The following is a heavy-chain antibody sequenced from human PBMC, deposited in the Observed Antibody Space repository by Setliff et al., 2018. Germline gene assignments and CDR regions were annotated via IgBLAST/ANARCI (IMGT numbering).Heavy chain of an antibody. CDR3: ASGLEFDY. Sequence: SETLSLTCSVSGGSISPYYWIWIRQSPGKGLEWIGYIFYSGSARYNPSLESRVTMSVDTSKNQISLKLTSVTAADTAVYYCASGLEFDYWGPGSLVTVSS. CDR1: GGSISPYY. D-gene: IGHD1-1*01. CDR2: IFYSGSA. V-gene: IGHV4-59*08. J-gene: IGHJ4*01.